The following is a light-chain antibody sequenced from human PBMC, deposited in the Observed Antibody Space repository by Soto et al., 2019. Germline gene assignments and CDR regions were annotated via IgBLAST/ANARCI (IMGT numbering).Light chain of an antibody. CDR3: QHYNSYSEA. J-gene: IGKJ1*01. Sequence: DIPMNQSPSTLSGSVGDRVTITCGASQTISSWLAWYQQKPGKAPKLLIYKASTLKSGVPSRFSGSGSGTEFTLTISSLQPDDFATYYCQHYNSYSEAFGQGTKVDIK. V-gene: IGKV1-5*03. CDR2: KAS. CDR1: QTISSW.